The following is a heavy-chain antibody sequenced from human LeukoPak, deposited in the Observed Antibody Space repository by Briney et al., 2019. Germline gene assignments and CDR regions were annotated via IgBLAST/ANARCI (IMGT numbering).Heavy chain of an antibody. Sequence: GGSLRLSCSASGFTFSSYEMNWVRQAPGKGLEWASSISSRGGTIYYADSVKGRFTISRDNAKNSLYLQMNSLRAEDTAVYYCAELGITMIGGVWGKGTTVTISS. V-gene: IGHV3-48*03. D-gene: IGHD3-10*02. J-gene: IGHJ6*04. CDR1: GFTFSSYE. CDR3: AELGITMIGGV. CDR2: ISSRGGTI.